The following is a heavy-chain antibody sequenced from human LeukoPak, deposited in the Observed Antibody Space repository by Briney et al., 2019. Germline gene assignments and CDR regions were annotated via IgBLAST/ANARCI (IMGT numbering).Heavy chain of an antibody. Sequence: SQTLSLTCTVSGGSISSGDYYWSWIRQPPGKGLEWIGYIYYSGSTNYNPSLKSRVTISVDTSKNQFSLKLSSVTAADTAVYYCARHGMTTAGTGFDYWGQGTLVTVSS. D-gene: IGHD4-17*01. J-gene: IGHJ4*02. CDR3: ARHGMTTAGTGFDY. CDR2: IYYSGST. V-gene: IGHV4-30-4*08. CDR1: GGSISSGDYY.